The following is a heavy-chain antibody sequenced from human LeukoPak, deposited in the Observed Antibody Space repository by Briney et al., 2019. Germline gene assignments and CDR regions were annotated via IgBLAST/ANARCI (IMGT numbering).Heavy chain of an antibody. CDR2: ISYDGSNN. CDR3: ARGLTGTTPGLDY. D-gene: IGHD1-7*01. CDR1: GFTFSSYA. Sequence: GGSLRLSCAASGFTFSSYAMHWVRQAPGKGLEWVAVISYDGSNNYYADSVKGRFTISRDNSKNTLYLQMNSLRAEDTAVYYCARGLTGTTPGLDYWGQGTLVTVSS. V-gene: IGHV3-30*01. J-gene: IGHJ4*02.